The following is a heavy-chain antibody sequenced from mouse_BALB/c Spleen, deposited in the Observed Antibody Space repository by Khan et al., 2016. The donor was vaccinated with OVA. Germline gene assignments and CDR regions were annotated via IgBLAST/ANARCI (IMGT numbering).Heavy chain of an antibody. CDR2: INPTSGYT. CDR1: GYTFTTYW. Sequence: LEESGAELAKPGASVKMSCKASGYTFTTYWMYWVKQRPGQGLEWIGYINPTSGYTDYNEKFKDRATLSADKSSSTAYMQLSSLTSEDSAVYYCTRDRIDYWGQGTTLTVSS. CDR3: TRDRIDY. J-gene: IGHJ2*01. V-gene: IGHV1-7*01.